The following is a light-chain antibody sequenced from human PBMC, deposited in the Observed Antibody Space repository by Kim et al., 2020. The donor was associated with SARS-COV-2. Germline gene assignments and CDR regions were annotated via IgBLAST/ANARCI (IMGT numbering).Light chain of an antibody. CDR3: SSYTTTSTLV. Sequence: GQSITISCTGTRSDIGAYNYVSWYQQHPGKAPKLIIYDVSDRSSGVSTRFSGSKSGNTASLTISGLQAEDEADYYCSSYTTTSTLVFGTGAKVTVL. J-gene: IGLJ1*01. V-gene: IGLV2-14*03. CDR2: DVS. CDR1: RSDIGAYNY.